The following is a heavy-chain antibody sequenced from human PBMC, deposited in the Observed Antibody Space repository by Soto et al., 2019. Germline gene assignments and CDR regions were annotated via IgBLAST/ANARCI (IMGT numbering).Heavy chain of an antibody. J-gene: IGHJ3*02. V-gene: IGHV1-3*01. D-gene: IGHD3-10*01. Sequence: ASLKVSCKASGYTFTSYAMHWVRQSPGQMREWMGWINAGNGNTKYSQKFQGRVTITRDTSASTAYMELSSLRSEDTAVYYCARDRKYYYGSGSYFPDAFDIWGQGTMVTVSS. CDR2: INAGNGNT. CDR3: ARDRKYYYGSGSYFPDAFDI. CDR1: GYTFTSYA.